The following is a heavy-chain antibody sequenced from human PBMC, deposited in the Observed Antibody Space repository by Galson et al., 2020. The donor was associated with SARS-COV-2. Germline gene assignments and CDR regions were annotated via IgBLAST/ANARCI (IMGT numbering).Heavy chain of an antibody. D-gene: IGHD2-21*01. CDR2: ISWNSGSI. Sequence: GGSLRLSCAASGFTFDDYAMHWVRQAPGKGLEWVSGISWNSGSIGYADSVKGRFTISRDNAKNSLYLQMNSLRAEDTALYYCAKDMVVDMASWGQGTLVTVSS. V-gene: IGHV3-9*01. CDR1: GFTFDDYA. J-gene: IGHJ5*02. CDR3: AKDMVVDMAS.